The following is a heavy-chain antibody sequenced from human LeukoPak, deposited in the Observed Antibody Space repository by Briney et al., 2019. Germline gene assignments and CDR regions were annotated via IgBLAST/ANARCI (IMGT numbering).Heavy chain of an antibody. CDR3: ARAYYYGSSGSNFDC. Sequence: GASVKVSCKASGYTFTTYGISWVRQAPGQGPKWMGWISTYNGHTNYAQNFQGRVTITTDTSTSTAYMELSSLRADDTAVYYCARAYYYGSSGSNFDCWGQGTLVTVSS. CDR2: ISTYNGHT. V-gene: IGHV1-18*01. CDR1: GYTFTTYG. D-gene: IGHD3-22*01. J-gene: IGHJ4*02.